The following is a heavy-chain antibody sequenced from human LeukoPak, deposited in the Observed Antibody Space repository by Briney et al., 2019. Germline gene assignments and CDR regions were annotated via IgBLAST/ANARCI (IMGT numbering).Heavy chain of an antibody. J-gene: IGHJ5*02. V-gene: IGHV4-28*01. Sequence: SDTLSLTCAVSGFSISSSHWWGWIRQPPGKGLEWIGYIYYSGCSYYNPSLKRRVTMSVDTSKNQFSLQLSSVTAVDTAVYYCARNVYYYDSSGYFGWFDPWGQGTLVTVSS. D-gene: IGHD3-22*01. CDR1: GFSISSSHW. CDR3: ARNVYYYDSSGYFGWFDP. CDR2: IYYSGCS.